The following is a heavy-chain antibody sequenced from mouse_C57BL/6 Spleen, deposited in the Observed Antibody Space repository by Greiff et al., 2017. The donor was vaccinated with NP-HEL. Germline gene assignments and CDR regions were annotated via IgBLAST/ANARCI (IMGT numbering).Heavy chain of an antibody. V-gene: IGHV5-17*01. Sequence: EVQLVESGGGLVKPGGSLKLSCAASGFTFSDYGMHWVRQAPEKGLEWVAYISSGSSTIYYADTVKGRFTISRDIAKNTLFLQMTSLRSEDTAMYYCARLITTVYYAMDYWGQGTSVTVSS. CDR1: GFTFSDYG. CDR2: ISSGSSTI. J-gene: IGHJ4*01. CDR3: ARLITTVYYAMDY. D-gene: IGHD1-1*01.